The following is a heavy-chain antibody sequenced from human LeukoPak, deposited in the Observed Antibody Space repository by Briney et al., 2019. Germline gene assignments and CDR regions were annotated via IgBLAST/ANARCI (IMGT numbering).Heavy chain of an antibody. CDR1: GFTFSDYA. V-gene: IGHV3-21*01. CDR2: ISSSSSYI. D-gene: IGHD5-18*01. CDR3: AHSGGYAYGLDY. Sequence: GGSLRLSCAASGFTFSDYAMNWVRQAPGKGLEWVSAISSSSSYIYYADSVKGRFTISRDNAKNSLYLQMNSLRADDTAVYYCAHSGGYAYGLDYWGQGTLVTVSS. J-gene: IGHJ4*02.